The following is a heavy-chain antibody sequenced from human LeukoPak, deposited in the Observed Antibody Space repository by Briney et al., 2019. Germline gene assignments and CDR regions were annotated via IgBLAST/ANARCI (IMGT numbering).Heavy chain of an antibody. J-gene: IGHJ4*02. V-gene: IGHV3-23*01. Sequence: GGSLRLSCVASGFTLGVHGMSRVRQAPGGGLEWVSSVGGGTDISYADSVKGRFTASRDDSKSTLYLQMSSLRAADSAVYYCAKDATPYNGMWDYFDHWGQGTPVTVSS. CDR2: VGGGTDI. CDR3: AKDATPYNGMWDYFDH. CDR1: GFTLGVHG. D-gene: IGHD5-24*01.